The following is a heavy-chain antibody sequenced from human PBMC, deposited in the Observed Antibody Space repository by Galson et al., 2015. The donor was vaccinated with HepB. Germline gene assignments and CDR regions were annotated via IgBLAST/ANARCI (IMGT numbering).Heavy chain of an antibody. CDR3: ARDQLARYFDWSNHDAFDI. CDR2: ISSSSSYI. J-gene: IGHJ3*02. Sequence: SLRLSCAASGFTFSSYSLNCVRQTPGKRLEWVSSISSSSSYIYYADSVKGRVTISRDNAKNSLYLQMNSLRAEDTAVYYCARDQLARYFDWSNHDAFDIWGQGTMVTVSS. D-gene: IGHD3-9*01. CDR1: GFTFSSYS. V-gene: IGHV3-21*01.